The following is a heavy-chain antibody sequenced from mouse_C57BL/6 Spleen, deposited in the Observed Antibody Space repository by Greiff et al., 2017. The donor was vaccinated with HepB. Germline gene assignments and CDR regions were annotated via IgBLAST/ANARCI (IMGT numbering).Heavy chain of an antibody. Sequence: VQLQQPGAELVRPGSSVTLSCNASGYTFTSYWLDWVKQRPGQGLEWIGNIYPSDSETHYNQKFKDKATLTVDKSSSTAYMQLSSLTSEDSAVYYCARLGYVEGYYAMDYWGQGTSVTVSS. CDR1: GYTFTSYW. J-gene: IGHJ4*01. CDR3: ARLGYVEGYYAMDY. D-gene: IGHD2-2*01. CDR2: IYPSDSET. V-gene: IGHV1-61*01.